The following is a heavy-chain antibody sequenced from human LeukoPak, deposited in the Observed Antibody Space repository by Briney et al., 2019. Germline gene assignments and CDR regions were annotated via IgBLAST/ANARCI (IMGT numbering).Heavy chain of an antibody. J-gene: IGHJ3*02. CDR2: ISGNNGNT. CDR1: GYTCTSYG. V-gene: IGHV1-18*01. D-gene: IGHD3-22*01. CDR3: ARDVFSTYYYDSSGLGDAFEI. Sequence: ASVKVSCKASGYTCTSYGISWVRQAPGQGLEWMGWISGNNGNTNYAQHLQGRVTMTTDTSTSTAYMELRSLRSDDTAVYYCARDVFSTYYYDSSGLGDAFEIWGRGTMVTFSS.